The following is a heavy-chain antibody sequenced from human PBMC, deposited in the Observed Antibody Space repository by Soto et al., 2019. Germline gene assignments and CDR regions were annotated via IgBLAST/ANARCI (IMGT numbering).Heavy chain of an antibody. Sequence: QVQMVQSANEVKRPGASVKVSCKASGYTFTTYGISWVRQAPGQGLEWMGWISAYYGDTKYAPEVQGRVTLTRDISTNTAYMELRNLRSDDTAMYFCVRESAQMRTIVTLAYWGQGTLVSVSS. CDR3: VRESAQMRTIVTLAY. CDR1: GYTFTTYG. J-gene: IGHJ4*02. D-gene: IGHD2-15*01. CDR2: ISAYYGDT. V-gene: IGHV1-18*01.